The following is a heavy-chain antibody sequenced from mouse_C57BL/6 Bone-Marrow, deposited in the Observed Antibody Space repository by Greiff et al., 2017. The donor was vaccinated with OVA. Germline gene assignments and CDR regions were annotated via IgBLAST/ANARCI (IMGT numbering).Heavy chain of an antibody. CDR2: IWRGGST. CDR3: AKVTTVVSDWYFDV. V-gene: IGHV2-5*01. Sequence: VQLVESGPGLVQPSQSLSITCTVSGFSLTSYGVHWVRQSPGKGLEWLGVIWRGGSTDYNAAFMSRLSITKDNSKSQVFFKMNSLQADDTAIYYCAKVTTVVSDWYFDVWGTGTTVTVSS. CDR1: GFSLTSYG. J-gene: IGHJ1*03. D-gene: IGHD1-1*01.